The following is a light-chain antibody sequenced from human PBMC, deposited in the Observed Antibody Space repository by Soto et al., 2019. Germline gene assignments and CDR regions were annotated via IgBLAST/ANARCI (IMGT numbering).Light chain of an antibody. CDR3: QQYDNWPPTT. J-gene: IGKJ1*01. CDR1: QSINNK. Sequence: IKLTQSPATLSVSPGESATLSCRASQSINNKLAWYQQKPGQAPRLLIYATSARATGVPARFSGSGSGTEFTLTISSLQSEDCAVYYCQQYDNWPPTTFGQGTKVEIK. V-gene: IGKV3-15*01. CDR2: ATS.